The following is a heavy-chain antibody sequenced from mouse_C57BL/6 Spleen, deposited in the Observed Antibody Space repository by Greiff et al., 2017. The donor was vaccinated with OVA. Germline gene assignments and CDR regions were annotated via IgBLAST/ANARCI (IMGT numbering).Heavy chain of an antibody. CDR3: ERRRTMEGYFDV. J-gene: IGHJ1*03. CDR1: GYAFSSSW. V-gene: IGHV1-82*01. CDR2: IYPGDGDT. D-gene: IGHD1-1*02. Sequence: QVQLQQSGPELVKPGASVKISCKASGYAFSSSWMNWVKQRPGKGLEWIGRIYPGDGDTNYNGKFKGKATLTADKSSSTAYMQLSSLTSEDSAVYFCERRRTMEGYFDVWGTGTTVTVSS.